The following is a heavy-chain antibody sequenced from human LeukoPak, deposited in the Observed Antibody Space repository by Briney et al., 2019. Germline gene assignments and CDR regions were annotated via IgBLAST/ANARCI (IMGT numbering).Heavy chain of an antibody. Sequence: GESLKISCKGSGYSFTSYWISWGRQMPGKGLEWMGRIDPSDSYTNYSPSFQGHVTISADKSISTAYLQWSSLKASDTAMYYCASLYCGGDCYPPAEYFQHWGQGTLVTVSS. CDR3: ASLYCGGDCYPPAEYFQH. D-gene: IGHD2-21*02. CDR1: GYSFTSYW. V-gene: IGHV5-10-1*01. J-gene: IGHJ1*01. CDR2: IDPSDSYT.